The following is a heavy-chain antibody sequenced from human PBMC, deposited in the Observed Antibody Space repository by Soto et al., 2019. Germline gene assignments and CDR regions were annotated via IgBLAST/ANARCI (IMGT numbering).Heavy chain of an antibody. CDR3: AKYAIFEMITAGNPRMDV. J-gene: IGHJ6*02. V-gene: IGHV4-30-2*01. CDR2: RYHSGSS. D-gene: IGHD3-16*01. CDR1: GGSINSAGHS. Sequence: SETLSLTCTVSGGSINSAGHSWGWVRQAPGKGLEWIGYRYHSGSSYYNPSLQSRVTISVDRSKAQFYLTLTSVTAADTAVYYCAKYAIFEMITAGNPRMDVWGQGTTVTVSS.